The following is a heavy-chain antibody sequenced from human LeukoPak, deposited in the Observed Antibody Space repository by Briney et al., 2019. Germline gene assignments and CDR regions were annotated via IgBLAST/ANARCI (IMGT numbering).Heavy chain of an antibody. CDR2: INHSGST. CDR3: ARGSSGSYFAFDI. J-gene: IGHJ3*02. CDR1: GGSFSGYY. V-gene: IGHV4-34*01. Sequence: PSETLSLTCAVYGGSFSGYYWSWIRQPPGKGLEWIGEINHSGSTNYNPSLKSRVTISVDTSKNQFSLKLSSVTAADTAVYYCARGSSGSYFAFDIWGQGTMVTVSS. D-gene: IGHD3-10*01.